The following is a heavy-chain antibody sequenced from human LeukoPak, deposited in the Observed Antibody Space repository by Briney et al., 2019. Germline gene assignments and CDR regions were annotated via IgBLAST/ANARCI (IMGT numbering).Heavy chain of an antibody. CDR3: AKGFGELVPYYYYGMDV. V-gene: IGHV3-23*01. Sequence: GGSLRLSCAASGFTFSSYAMSWVRQAPGKGLEWVSDISGSGGSTYYADSVKGRFTISRDNSKNTLYLQMNSLRAEDTAVYYCAKGFGELVPYYYYGMDVWGQGTTVTVSS. CDR1: GFTFSSYA. CDR2: ISGSGGST. J-gene: IGHJ6*02. D-gene: IGHD3-10*01.